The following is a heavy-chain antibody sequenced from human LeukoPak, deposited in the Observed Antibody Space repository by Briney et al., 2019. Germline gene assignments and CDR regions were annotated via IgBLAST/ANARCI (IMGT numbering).Heavy chain of an antibody. CDR2: ISYDGSNK. CDR3: AKVAAGGGYRYFDY. D-gene: IGHD5-18*01. J-gene: IGHJ4*02. CDR1: GFTFSSYG. V-gene: IGHV3-30*18. Sequence: GGSLRLSCAASGFTFSSYGMHWVRQAPGKGLEWVAVISYDGSNKYYADSVKGRFTISRDNSKNTLYLQMNSLRAEDTAVYYCAKVAAGGGYRYFDYWGQGTLVTVSS.